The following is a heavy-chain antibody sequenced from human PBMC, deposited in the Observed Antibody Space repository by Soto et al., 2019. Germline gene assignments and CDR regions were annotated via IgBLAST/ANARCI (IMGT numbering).Heavy chain of an antibody. J-gene: IGHJ4*01. CDR1: GFTFSSYG. CDR2: IWYDGTDK. V-gene: IGHV3-33*01. Sequence: GGSLRLSCAASGFTFSSYGMHWVRQAPGKGLEWVAVIWYDGTDKYYVDSVKGRFTISRENSKNTLYLQMDSLRAEDTAVYYCARGRGYCSGGRCYYFDYWGHGNLVTVSS. D-gene: IGHD2-15*01. CDR3: ARGRGYCSGGRCYYFDY.